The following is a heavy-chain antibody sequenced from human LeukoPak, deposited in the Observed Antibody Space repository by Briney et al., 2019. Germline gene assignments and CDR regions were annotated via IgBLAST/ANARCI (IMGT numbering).Heavy chain of an antibody. D-gene: IGHD6-19*01. CDR2: ISYDGSNK. CDR3: ARGGQWLVQEVVDY. V-gene: IGHV3-30*03. CDR1: GFTFSSYG. Sequence: GGSLRLSCAASGFTFSSYGMRWVRQAPGKGLEWVAVISYDGSNKYYADSVKGRFTISRDNSKNTLYLQMNSLRAEDTAVYYCARGGQWLVQEVVDYWGQGTLVTVSS. J-gene: IGHJ4*02.